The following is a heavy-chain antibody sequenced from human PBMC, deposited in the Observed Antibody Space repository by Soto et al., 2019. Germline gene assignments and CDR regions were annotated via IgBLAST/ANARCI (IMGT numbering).Heavy chain of an antibody. V-gene: IGHV3-30*18. J-gene: IGHJ4*02. D-gene: IGHD3-3*01. CDR2: ISYDGSNK. Sequence: QVQLVESGGGVVQPGRSLRLSCAASGFTFSSYGMHWVRQAPGKGLEWVAVISYDGSNKYYADSVKGRFTISRDNSKNKLYRQMNSLRGEDRAGYYCAKDYYDFWSGYYDGGGGVPVDYWGQGTLVTVSS. CDR3: AKDYYDFWSGYYDGGGGVPVDY. CDR1: GFTFSSYG.